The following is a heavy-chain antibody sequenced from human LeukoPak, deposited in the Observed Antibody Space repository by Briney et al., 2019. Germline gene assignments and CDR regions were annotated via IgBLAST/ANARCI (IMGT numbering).Heavy chain of an antibody. V-gene: IGHV3-11*01. CDR1: GFGFSDYS. CDR3: ATNAGRIVWPYGHYGMDV. Sequence: PGGSLRLSCAASGFGFSDYSMSWIRQAPGKGLEWVSYISGSASDTDYVDSVKGRFVISRDNAKSSLYLQMNSLRAEDTAVYYCATNAGRIVWPYGHYGMDVWGQGTTVTVSS. D-gene: IGHD2-8*01. CDR2: ISGSASDT. J-gene: IGHJ6*02.